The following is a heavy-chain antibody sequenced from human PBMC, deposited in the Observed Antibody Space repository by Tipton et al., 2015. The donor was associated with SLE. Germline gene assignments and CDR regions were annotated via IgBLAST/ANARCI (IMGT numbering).Heavy chain of an antibody. J-gene: IGHJ4*02. D-gene: IGHD4-23*01. CDR2: INHSGST. CDR1: GGSFSGYY. CDR3: ARQSTVVTQGGFDY. Sequence: TLSLTCAVYGGSFSGYYWSWIRQPPGKGLEWIGEINHSGSTNYNPSLKSRVTISVDTSKNQFSLKLSSVTAADTAVYYCARQSTVVTQGGFDYWGQGTLVTVSS. V-gene: IGHV4-34*01.